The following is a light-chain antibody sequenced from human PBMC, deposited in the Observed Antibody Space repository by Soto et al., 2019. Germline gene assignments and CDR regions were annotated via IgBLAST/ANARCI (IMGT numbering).Light chain of an antibody. J-gene: IGKJ4*01. CDR3: QQYYSTPLT. Sequence: DIVMTQSPDSLAVALGERATINCKSSQRVLYSSNNKNYLAWYQHKPGQPPTLLIYWASTRESGVPDRFSGSGSGTEFTLTISSLQAEDVAVYYCQQYYSTPLTFGGGTKVEIK. CDR1: QRVLYSSNNKNY. V-gene: IGKV4-1*01. CDR2: WAS.